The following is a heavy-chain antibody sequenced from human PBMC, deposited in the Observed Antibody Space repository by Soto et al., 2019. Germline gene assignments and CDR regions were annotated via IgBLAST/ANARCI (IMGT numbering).Heavy chain of an antibody. J-gene: IGHJ4*02. Sequence: QVQLVQSGAEVKKPGASVKVSCKASGYTFTSYDINWVRQATGQGLEWMGWMNPNSGNTGYAQKFQGRVAMTRNTSRSTAYMEMSSLSSEGTAVYYCARQKVEASAYWGQGPLVTVSS. D-gene: IGHD2-15*01. CDR2: MNPNSGNT. V-gene: IGHV1-8*01. CDR3: ARQKVEASAY. CDR1: GYTFTSYD.